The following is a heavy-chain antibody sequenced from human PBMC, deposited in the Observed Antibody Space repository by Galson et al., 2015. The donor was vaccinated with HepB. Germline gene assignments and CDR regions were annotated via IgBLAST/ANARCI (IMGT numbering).Heavy chain of an antibody. CDR3: ARDSFYDNAGYPVPRNFGVDV. D-gene: IGHD3-22*01. Sequence: AISGDSVSSSTAAWNWIRQSPSRGLEWLGRTYYRSKWYNDYAVSVKSRITINPDTSKNQFSLQLSSVTPDDTAVYYCARDSFYDNAGYPVPRNFGVDVWGQGTTVTVSS. J-gene: IGHJ6*02. CDR1: GDSVSSSTAA. V-gene: IGHV6-1*01. CDR2: TYYRSKWYN.